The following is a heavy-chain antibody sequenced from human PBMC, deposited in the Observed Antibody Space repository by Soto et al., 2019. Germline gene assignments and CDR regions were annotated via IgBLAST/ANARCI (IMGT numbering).Heavy chain of an antibody. CDR2: IRYDESSS. J-gene: IGHJ4*02. CDR1: GFTFSSYG. V-gene: IGHV3-33*08. D-gene: IGHD5-18*01. Sequence: GGPLRLSCAASGFTFSSYGMHWVRQAPGKGLEWVAVIRYDESSSYYADSVKGRFTISRDNSRNTLYLQMNSLRAEDTAVYYCARDRGYSYGSAYFDYWGQGTPVTVSS. CDR3: ARDRGYSYGSAYFDY.